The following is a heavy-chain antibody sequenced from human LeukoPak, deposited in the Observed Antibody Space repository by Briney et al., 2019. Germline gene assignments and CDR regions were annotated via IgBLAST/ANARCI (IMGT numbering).Heavy chain of an antibody. CDR2: IYYSGST. Sequence: SETLSLTCTVSGGSISSSSYYWGWIRQPPGKGLEWIGSIYYSGSTYYNPSLKSRVTISVDTSKNQFSLKLSSVTAADTAVYYCARGTLVGIAAAGYYFDYWGQGTLVTVSS. CDR3: ARGTLVGIAAAGYYFDY. V-gene: IGHV4-39*01. J-gene: IGHJ4*02. CDR1: GGSISSSSYY. D-gene: IGHD6-13*01.